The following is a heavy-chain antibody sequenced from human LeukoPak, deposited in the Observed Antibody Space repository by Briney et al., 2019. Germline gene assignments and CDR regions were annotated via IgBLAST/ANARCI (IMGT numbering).Heavy chain of an antibody. V-gene: IGHV4-4*07. CDR1: GGSISSYY. CDR3: ARGSGRTKYSGLMYYFDY. D-gene: IGHD1-26*01. Sequence: SETLSLTCTVSGGSISSYYWGWIRQPAGKGLEWIGRIYTSGSTNYNPSLKSRVTMSVDTSKNQFSLKLSSVTAADTAVYYCARGSGRTKYSGLMYYFDYWGQGTLVTVSS. CDR2: IYTSGST. J-gene: IGHJ4*02.